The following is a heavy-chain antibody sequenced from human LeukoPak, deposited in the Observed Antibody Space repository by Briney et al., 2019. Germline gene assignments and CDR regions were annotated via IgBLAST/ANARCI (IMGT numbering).Heavy chain of an antibody. V-gene: IGHV3-23*01. D-gene: IGHD5-12*01. J-gene: IGHJ4*02. Sequence: GGSLRLSCAASGFTFSTYGMSWVRQAPGKGLEWVSGISGSGGSRFYTDSVKGRFTISRDNSKNTLYLQMNSLRAEDTAVYYCARGSDSGYDLVSDRYFDYWGQGTLVTVSS. CDR1: GFTFSTYG. CDR3: ARGSDSGYDLVSDRYFDY. CDR2: ISGSGGSR.